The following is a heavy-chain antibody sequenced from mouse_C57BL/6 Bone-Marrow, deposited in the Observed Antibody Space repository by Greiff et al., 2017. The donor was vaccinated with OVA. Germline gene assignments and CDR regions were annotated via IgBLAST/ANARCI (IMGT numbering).Heavy chain of an antibody. CDR1: GFTFSDFY. CDR2: SRNKANDYTT. Sequence: EVKLVESGGGLVQSGRSLRLSCATSGFTFSDFYMEWVRQAPGKGLEWIAASRNKANDYTTEYSASVKGRFIVSRDTSQSILYLQMNALRAEDTAIYYCARDEGLYDGYPFAYWGQGTLVTVSA. J-gene: IGHJ3*01. V-gene: IGHV7-1*01. D-gene: IGHD2-3*01. CDR3: ARDEGLYDGYPFAY.